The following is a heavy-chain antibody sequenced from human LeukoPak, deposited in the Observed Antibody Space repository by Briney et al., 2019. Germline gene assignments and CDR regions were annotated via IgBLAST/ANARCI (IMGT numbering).Heavy chain of an antibody. CDR1: GGSFSGYY. J-gene: IGHJ6*02. CDR2: VNHSGST. CDR3: ARGAIYYYYGMDV. Sequence: SETLSLTCAVYGGSFSGYYWSWIRQPPGKGLEWIGEVNHSGSTNYNPSLKSRVTISVDTSKNQFSLKLSSVTAADTAVYYCARGAIYYYYGMDVWGQGTTVTVSS. V-gene: IGHV4-34*01.